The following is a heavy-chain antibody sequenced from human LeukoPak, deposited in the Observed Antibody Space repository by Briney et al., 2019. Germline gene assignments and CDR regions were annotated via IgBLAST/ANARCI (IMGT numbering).Heavy chain of an antibody. CDR1: GGSISSSSYY. D-gene: IGHD6-6*01. CDR3: ARSVIAARTLVA. Sequence: SETLSLTCTVSGGSISSSSYYWSWIRQPAGKGLEWIGRIYTSGSTNYNPSLKSRVTISVDTSKNQFSLKLSSVTAADTAVYYCARSVIAARTLVAWGQGTLVTVSS. CDR2: IYTSGST. V-gene: IGHV4-61*02. J-gene: IGHJ5*02.